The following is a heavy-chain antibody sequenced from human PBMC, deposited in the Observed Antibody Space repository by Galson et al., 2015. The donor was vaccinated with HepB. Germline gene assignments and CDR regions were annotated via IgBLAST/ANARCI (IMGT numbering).Heavy chain of an antibody. CDR3: ASPYGDYVPMDY. CDR1: GFTFSSYA. CDR2: ISGSGGST. J-gene: IGHJ4*02. D-gene: IGHD4-17*01. V-gene: IGHV3-23*01. Sequence: SLRLSCAASGFTFSSYAMSWVRQAPGKGLEWVSAISGSGGSTYYADSVKGRFTISRDNSKNTLYLQMNSLRAEDTAVYYCASPYGDYVPMDYWGQGTLVTVSS.